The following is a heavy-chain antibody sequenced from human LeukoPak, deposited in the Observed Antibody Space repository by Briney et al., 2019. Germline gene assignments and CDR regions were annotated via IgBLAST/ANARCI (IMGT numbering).Heavy chain of an antibody. V-gene: IGHV1-3*01. CDR3: ASTPWFGELYYYYGMDV. CDR1: GYTFTSYA. J-gene: IGHJ6*02. D-gene: IGHD3-10*01. Sequence: ASVKVSCKASGYTFTSYAMHWVRQAPGQRLEWMGWINAGNGNTKYSQKFQGRVTITRDTSASTAYMELSSLRSEDTAVYYCASTPWFGELYYYYGMDVWGQGTTVTVSS. CDR2: INAGNGNT.